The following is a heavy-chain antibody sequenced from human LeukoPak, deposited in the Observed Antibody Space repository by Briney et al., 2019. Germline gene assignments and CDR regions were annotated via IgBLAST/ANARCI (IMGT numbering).Heavy chain of an antibody. D-gene: IGHD6-13*01. CDR3: AKDRGYSKFPIDY. CDR2: ISYDESKE. CDR1: GLTFSSYG. V-gene: IGHV3-30*18. J-gene: IGHJ4*02. Sequence: GGSLRLSCAASGLTFSSYGMHWVRQAPGKGLEWVAGISYDESKEKYADSVKGRFTISSDNSKNTLYLQMNSLRPEDTAVYYCAKDRGYSKFPIDYWGQGTLVTVSS.